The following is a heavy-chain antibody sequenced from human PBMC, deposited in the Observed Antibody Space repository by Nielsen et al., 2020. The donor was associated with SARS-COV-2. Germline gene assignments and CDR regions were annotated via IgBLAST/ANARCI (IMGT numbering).Heavy chain of an antibody. CDR3: ARAPLYGGIGDF. V-gene: IGHV4-30-4*01. CDR1: GASISSSDSY. J-gene: IGHJ4*02. Sequence: SETLSLTCTVSGASISSSDSYWTWLRQPPGKGLEWIGYIYYSGRTFYSPSLKSRVTISLDTSKNQFSLKLPSVTAADTAIYYCARAPLYGGIGDFWGQGTLVTVSS. CDR2: IYYSGRT. D-gene: IGHD4-23*01.